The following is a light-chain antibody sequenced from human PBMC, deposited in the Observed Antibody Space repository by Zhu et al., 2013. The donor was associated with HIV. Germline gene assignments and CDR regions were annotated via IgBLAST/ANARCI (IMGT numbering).Light chain of an antibody. CDR3: HQYDNLPYT. CDR1: QGITSY. J-gene: IGKJ2*01. V-gene: IGKV1-33*01. CDR2: ATS. Sequence: DIQMTQSPSFLSASVGDRVTLACRASQGITSYLAWYQQKPGKAPKLLVYATSSLQSGVPSRFSGSGSGTYFTFTISSLQPEDIATYYCHQYDNLPYTFGQGTKLEIK.